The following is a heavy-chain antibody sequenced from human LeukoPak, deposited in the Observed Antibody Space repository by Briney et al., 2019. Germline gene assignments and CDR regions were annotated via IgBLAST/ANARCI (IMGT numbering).Heavy chain of an antibody. D-gene: IGHD4/OR15-4a*01. CDR2: IIPIFGTA. Sequence: ASVKVSCKASGGTFSSYAISWVRQAPGQGLEWMGGIIPIFGTANYAQKFQGRVTMTRDTSTSTVYMELSSLRSEDTAVYYCASSPNYQYYFDYWGQGTLVTVSS. CDR1: GGTFSSYA. V-gene: IGHV1-69*05. J-gene: IGHJ4*02. CDR3: ASSPNYQYYFDY.